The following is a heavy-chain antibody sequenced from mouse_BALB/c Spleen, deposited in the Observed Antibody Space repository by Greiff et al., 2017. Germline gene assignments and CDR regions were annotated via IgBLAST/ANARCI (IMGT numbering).Heavy chain of an antibody. Sequence: VQVVESGPELVKPGASVKISCKASGYTFTDYYINWVKQKPGQGLEWIGWIYPGSGNTKYNEKFKGKATLTVDTSSSTAYVQLSSLTSEDTAVYFCAREGTARATWFAYWGQGTLVTVSA. D-gene: IGHD3-2*01. CDR2: IYPGSGNT. CDR3: AREGTARATWFAY. V-gene: IGHV1-84*02. CDR1: GYTFTDYY. J-gene: IGHJ3*01.